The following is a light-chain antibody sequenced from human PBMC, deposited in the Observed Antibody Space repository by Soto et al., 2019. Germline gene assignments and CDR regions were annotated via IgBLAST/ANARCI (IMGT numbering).Light chain of an antibody. CDR2: DAS. J-gene: IGKJ3*01. V-gene: IGKV1-5*01. Sequence: DIQLTPSPSSLSASVLYIVIITCRPSQGVTKRLALYQQKPGRAPNLLIYDASTLESGVPSRFSGSKLGTEFTPTIGSLQPEDFATYYCQKYNSAPRNFGPGTKVDIK. CDR1: QGVTKR. CDR3: QKYNSAPRN.